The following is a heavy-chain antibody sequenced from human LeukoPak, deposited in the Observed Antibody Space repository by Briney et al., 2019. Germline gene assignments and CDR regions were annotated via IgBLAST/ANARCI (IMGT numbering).Heavy chain of an antibody. Sequence: SETLSLTCTVSGGSISSHYWSWIRQPPGKGLEWIGYIYYSGSTNYNPSLKSRVTISVDTSKNQFSLKLSSVTAADTAVYYCARPTDYYDSSGYPKHDAFDIWGQGTMVTVSS. CDR1: GGSISSHY. V-gene: IGHV4-59*11. CDR2: IYYSGST. CDR3: ARPTDYYDSSGYPKHDAFDI. D-gene: IGHD3-22*01. J-gene: IGHJ3*02.